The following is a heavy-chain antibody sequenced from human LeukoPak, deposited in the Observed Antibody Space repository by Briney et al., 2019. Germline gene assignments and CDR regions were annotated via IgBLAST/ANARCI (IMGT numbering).Heavy chain of an antibody. CDR3: TNYYYDTNGYYPGAY. Sequence: PGGSLRLSCAASGFTLSGSAIHWVRQASGKGLEWVGRIRRKANSYATAYAASVTGRFTISRDDSNNTVYLQMNSLKTEDTAVYYCTNYYYDTNGYYPGAYWGQGTLVTVSS. V-gene: IGHV3-73*01. CDR2: IRRKANSYAT. CDR1: GFTLSGSA. J-gene: IGHJ4*02. D-gene: IGHD3-22*01.